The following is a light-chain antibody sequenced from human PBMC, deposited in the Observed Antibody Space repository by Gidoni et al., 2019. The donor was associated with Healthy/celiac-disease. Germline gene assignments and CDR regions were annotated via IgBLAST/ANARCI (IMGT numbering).Light chain of an antibody. CDR2: LGS. CDR1: QSLLHSNGYNY. V-gene: IGKV2-28*01. CDR3: MQALQTPYT. Sequence: DIVMTQYPLSLPVTPGEPASISCRSSQSLLHSNGYNYLDWYLQKPGQSPQLLIYLGSNRASGVPDRFSGSGSGTDFTLKISRVEAEDVGVYYCMQALQTPYTFXXXTKLEIK. J-gene: IGKJ2*01.